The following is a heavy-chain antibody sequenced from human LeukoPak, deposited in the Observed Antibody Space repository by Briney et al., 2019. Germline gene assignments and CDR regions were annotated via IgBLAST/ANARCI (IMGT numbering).Heavy chain of an antibody. V-gene: IGHV3-20*04. CDR2: ISWNGGST. D-gene: IGHD3-10*01. J-gene: IGHJ4*02. Sequence: TGGSLRLSCAPSGFTFDDFGMSWVRQTPGKGLEWVSGISWNGGSTGYADSVKGRFTISRDNSKNTLYLQMNSLRAEDTAIYFCAARTGRAPIYFDYWGQGTLVTVSS. CDR3: AARTGRAPIYFDY. CDR1: GFTFDDFG.